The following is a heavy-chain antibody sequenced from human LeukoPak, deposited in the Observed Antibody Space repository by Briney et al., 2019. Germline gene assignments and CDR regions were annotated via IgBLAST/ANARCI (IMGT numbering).Heavy chain of an antibody. V-gene: IGHV4-59*11. D-gene: IGHD4-17*01. CDR1: GDSIGSHY. J-gene: IGHJ4*02. CDR3: ARLAYGYLRILDY. CDR2: IYYTGST. Sequence: SETLSLTCTVSGDSIGSHYWSWIRQAPGKGLEYVGYIYYTGSTNYSPSLKSRVTISVDTSKNQFSLKLSSVTAADTAVYYCARLAYGYLRILDYWGQGTLVTVSS.